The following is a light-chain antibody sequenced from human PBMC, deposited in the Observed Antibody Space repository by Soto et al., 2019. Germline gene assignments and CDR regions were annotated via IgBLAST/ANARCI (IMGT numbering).Light chain of an antibody. CDR3: QQRGT. J-gene: IGKJ2*02. Sequence: EIVLTQSPGTLSLSPGERATLSCRASQSVSASFLAWYQQKPGQAPRLLIYGASSRSTGIPDRFRGSGSGTDFTLTISRPEPEDAAVYYCQQRGTFGRENNLEI. CDR1: QSVSASF. CDR2: GAS. V-gene: IGKV3-20*01.